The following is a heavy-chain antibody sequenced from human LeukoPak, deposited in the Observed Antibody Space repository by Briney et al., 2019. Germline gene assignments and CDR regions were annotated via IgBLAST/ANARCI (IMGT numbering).Heavy chain of an antibody. CDR1: GFTVSSNY. Sequence: GGSLRLSCAASGFTVSSNYMSWVRQAPGKGLEWVSVVYSGGSTYYADSVKGRFTISRDNSKTTLYFQLNSLRAEDTAVYYCARDRDWGAFDIWGQGTMVTVSS. V-gene: IGHV3-53*01. J-gene: IGHJ3*02. CDR3: ARDRDWGAFDI. CDR2: VYSGGST. D-gene: IGHD3/OR15-3a*01.